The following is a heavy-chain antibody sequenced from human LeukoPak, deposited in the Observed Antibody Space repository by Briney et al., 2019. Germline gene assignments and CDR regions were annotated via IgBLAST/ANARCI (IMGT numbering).Heavy chain of an antibody. D-gene: IGHD4-11*01. CDR1: GGSISSHC. CDR2: IYYSGST. CDR3: ARGVVTTVSYYMDV. Sequence: SETLSLTCTVSGGSISSHCWSWIRKSPGKGLKWIGYIYYSGSTNYNPPLNSRVTISVDTSKKQFSLKLSSVTAADTAVYYCARGVVTTVSYYMDVWGKGTTVTVSS. V-gene: IGHV4-59*11. J-gene: IGHJ6*03.